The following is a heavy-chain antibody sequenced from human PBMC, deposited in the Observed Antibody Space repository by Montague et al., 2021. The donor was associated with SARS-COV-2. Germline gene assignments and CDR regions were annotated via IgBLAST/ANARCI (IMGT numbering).Heavy chain of an antibody. J-gene: IGHJ4*02. CDR2: VYYSGNT. Sequence: SETLSLTCTVTGGPISGSSDYWGWIRQSPGKGREWLASVYYSGNTYYSPSLKSRLTISVDTSKNQFSLKLNSVTAADTALYYCARREDSDGCGDWGQGTLVTVSS. D-gene: IGHD3-22*01. CDR1: GGPISGSSDY. V-gene: IGHV4-39*01. CDR3: ARREDSDGCGD.